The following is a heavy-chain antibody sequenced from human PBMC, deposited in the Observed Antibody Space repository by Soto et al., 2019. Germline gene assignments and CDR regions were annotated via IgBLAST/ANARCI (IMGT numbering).Heavy chain of an antibody. CDR3: AKDIEAIPKDIVVVVADYYYYGMDV. J-gene: IGHJ6*02. Sequence: EVQLVESGGVVVQPGGSLRLSCAASGFTFDDYTMHWVRQAPGKGLEWVSLISWDGGSTYYADSVKGRFTISRDNSKNSLYLQMNSLRTEVTALYYCAKDIEAIPKDIVVVVADYYYYGMDVWGQGTTVTVSS. CDR2: ISWDGGST. D-gene: IGHD2-15*01. V-gene: IGHV3-43*01. CDR1: GFTFDDYT.